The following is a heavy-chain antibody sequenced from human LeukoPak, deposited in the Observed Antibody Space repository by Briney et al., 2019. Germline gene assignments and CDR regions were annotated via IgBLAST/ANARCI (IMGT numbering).Heavy chain of an antibody. CDR1: GGFISNNY. J-gene: IGHJ4*02. Sequence: SEPLSLTCTVSGGFISNNYWSWRRHSPGKGLEWIANIYSSRSTDYNPPLKSRITIAVDPSRNLFPLKLHSVTAADTAVYYCARHGLKLVGASTIYFDNWGQGVLVAVSA. CDR2: IYSSRST. V-gene: IGHV4-4*09. CDR3: ARHGLKLVGASTIYFDN. D-gene: IGHD1-26*01.